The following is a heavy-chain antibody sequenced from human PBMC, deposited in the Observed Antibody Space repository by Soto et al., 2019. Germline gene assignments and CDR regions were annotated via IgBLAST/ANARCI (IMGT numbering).Heavy chain of an antibody. CDR1: GGSISSGGYY. CDR2: IYHSGTT. V-gene: IGHV4-31*03. Sequence: QVQLQESGPGLVKPSQTLSLTCTVSGGSISSGGYYWSWIRQHPGKGLEWIGYIYHSGTTYYNPYIKSRVTISVDTSKNQFSLKLSSVTAADTAVYYCARSSYDYGDYGWGYWGQGTLVIVSS. J-gene: IGHJ4*02. CDR3: ARSSYDYGDYGWGY. D-gene: IGHD4-17*01.